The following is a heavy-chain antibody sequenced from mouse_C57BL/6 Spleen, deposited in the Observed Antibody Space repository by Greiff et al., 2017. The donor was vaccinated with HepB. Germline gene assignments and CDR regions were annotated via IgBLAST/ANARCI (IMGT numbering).Heavy chain of an antibody. CDR1: GYTFTSYW. CDR3: ARPYYDYDVNWYFDV. Sequence: QVQLQQSGAELVKPGASVKMSCKASGYTFTSYWITWVKQRPGQGLEWIGDIYPGSGSTNYNEKFKSKATLTVDTSSSTAYMQLSSLTSEDSAVYYCARPYYDYDVNWYFDVWGTGTTVTVSS. J-gene: IGHJ1*03. CDR2: IYPGSGST. V-gene: IGHV1-55*01. D-gene: IGHD2-4*01.